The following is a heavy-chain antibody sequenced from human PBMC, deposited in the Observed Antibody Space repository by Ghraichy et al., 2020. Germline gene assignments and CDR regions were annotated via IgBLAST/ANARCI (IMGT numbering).Heavy chain of an antibody. V-gene: IGHV3-21*01. CDR1: GFTFSIYS. J-gene: IGHJ6*02. Sequence: GGSLRLSCAASGFTFSIYSMNWVRQAPGKGLEWVSSISSSGSYVFYADSVRGRFTISGDNAKNSLHLQMNSLRAEDTAVYYCARGPLHQDILTGYNYGMDVWGQGTPVPVSS. CDR3: ARGPLHQDILTGYNYGMDV. D-gene: IGHD3-9*01. CDR2: ISSSGSYV.